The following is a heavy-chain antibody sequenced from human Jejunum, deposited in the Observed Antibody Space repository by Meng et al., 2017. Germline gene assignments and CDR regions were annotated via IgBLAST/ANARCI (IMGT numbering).Heavy chain of an antibody. D-gene: IGHD7-27*01. CDR1: GFTFNNYA. Sequence: GESLKISCAASGFTFNNYAMSWVRQAPGKGLEWVSGISGSGSSTYYADSVEARFTISRDNSENTLYLQMNSLRGDDTAVYYCARVGNRGNFDFWGQGTLVTVSS. CDR3: ARVGNRGNFDF. V-gene: IGHV3-23*01. CDR2: ISGSGSST. J-gene: IGHJ4*02.